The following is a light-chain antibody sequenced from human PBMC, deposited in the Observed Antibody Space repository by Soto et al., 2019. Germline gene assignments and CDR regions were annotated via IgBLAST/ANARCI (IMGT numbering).Light chain of an antibody. CDR1: QTINTW. CDR3: QQYKSYPLT. CDR2: RAS. V-gene: IGKV1-5*01. Sequence: DIQMTQSPSTLSAFVGDRVNITCRASQTINTWLAWYQQKPGKAPQLLIFRASSLESRVPARFSGSGSGSEFTLTISSLQPDDFAAYYGQQYKSYPLTFGGGTKLEIK. J-gene: IGKJ4*01.